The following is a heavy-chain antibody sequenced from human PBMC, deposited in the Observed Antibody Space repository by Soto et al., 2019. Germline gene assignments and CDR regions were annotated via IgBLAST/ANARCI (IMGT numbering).Heavy chain of an antibody. CDR1: GFTFSSYA. CDR3: ARDVEWLAPTYYFDY. V-gene: IGHV3-30-3*01. D-gene: IGHD6-19*01. J-gene: IGHJ4*02. CDR2: ISYDGSNK. Sequence: QVQLVESGGGVVQPGRSLRLSCAASGFTFSSYAMHWVRQAPGKGLEWVAVISYDGSNKYYADSVKGRFIISRDNSKNTLYLQMNSLRAEDTAVYYCARDVEWLAPTYYFDYWGQGTLVTVSS.